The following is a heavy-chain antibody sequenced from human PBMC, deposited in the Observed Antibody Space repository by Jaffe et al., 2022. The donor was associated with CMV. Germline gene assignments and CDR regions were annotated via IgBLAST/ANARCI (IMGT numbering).Heavy chain of an antibody. J-gene: IGHJ6*02. V-gene: IGHV3-23*01. CDR1: GFTFSSYA. Sequence: EVQLLESGGGLVQPGGSLRLSCAASGFTFSSYAMSWVRQAPGKGLEWVSAISGSGGSTYYADSVKGRFTISRDNSKNTLYLQMNSLRAEDTAVYYCAKALYSSSWYVRGSGPYYYGMDVWGQGTTVTVSS. D-gene: IGHD6-13*01. CDR3: AKALYSSSWYVRGSGPYYYGMDV. CDR2: ISGSGGST.